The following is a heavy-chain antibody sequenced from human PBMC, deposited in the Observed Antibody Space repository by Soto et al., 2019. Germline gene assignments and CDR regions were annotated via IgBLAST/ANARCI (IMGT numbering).Heavy chain of an antibody. CDR1: GFTFSSYG. J-gene: IGHJ6*03. D-gene: IGHD5-18*01. CDR3: TVDTAMGDYYYYMDV. Sequence: GGSLRLSCAASGFTFSSYGMHWVRQAPGKGLEWVAVIWYDGSNKYYADSVKGRFTISRDNSKNTLYLQMNSLRAEDTAVYYCTVDTAMGDYYYYMDVWGKGTTVTVSS. CDR2: IWYDGSNK. V-gene: IGHV3-33*01.